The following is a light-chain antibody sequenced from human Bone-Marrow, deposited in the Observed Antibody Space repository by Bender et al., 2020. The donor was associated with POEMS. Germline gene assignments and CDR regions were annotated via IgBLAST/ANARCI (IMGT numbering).Light chain of an antibody. J-gene: IGLJ3*02. CDR3: QAADSSGTHVV. CDR1: ALSSQF. Sequence: SDGLTQPPSVSVSLGQTASITCSGDALSSQFASWYQQRPGQAPLLIICKDNERPSGIPERISGSTSGTTVTLTISGVQPEDEADYYCQAADSSGTHVVFGGGTTLTVL. CDR2: KDN. V-gene: IGLV3-25*03.